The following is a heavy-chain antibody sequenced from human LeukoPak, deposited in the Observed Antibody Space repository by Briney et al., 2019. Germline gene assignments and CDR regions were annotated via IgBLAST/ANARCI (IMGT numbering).Heavy chain of an antibody. V-gene: IGHV6-1*01. Sequence: SQTLSLTCAISGDSVSSNSDAWNWIRQSPSRGLEWLGRTYYRSKWYNDYAVSVKSRITINPDTSKNQFSLQLNSVTPEDTAVYYCARVGSSGWYDPAEFDYWGQGTLVTVSS. J-gene: IGHJ4*02. CDR3: ARVGSSGWYDPAEFDY. CDR1: GDSVSSNSDA. D-gene: IGHD6-19*01. CDR2: TYYRSKWYN.